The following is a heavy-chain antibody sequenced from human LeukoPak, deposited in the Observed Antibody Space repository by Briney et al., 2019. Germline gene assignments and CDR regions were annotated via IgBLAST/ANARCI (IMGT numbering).Heavy chain of an antibody. CDR3: ARWGAPRGFDI. CDR2: IYYSGST. CDR1: AGSISSGTHY. V-gene: IGHV4-31*03. D-gene: IGHD1-26*01. Sequence: SQTLSLTCTVSAGSISSGTHYWSWIRQHPGKGLEWIGYIYYSGSTYYNLSLKSRVSISVNPSKTQFSLKLSSVTAAATAVYYCARWGAPRGFDIWGQGTMVTVSS. J-gene: IGHJ3*02.